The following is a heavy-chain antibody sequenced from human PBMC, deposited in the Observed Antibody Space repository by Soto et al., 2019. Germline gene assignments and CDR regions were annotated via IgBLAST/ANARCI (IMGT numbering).Heavy chain of an antibody. V-gene: IGHV4-30-2*01. CDR2: IYHSGST. J-gene: IGHJ3*02. CDR1: GGSISSGGYS. Sequence: SETLSLTCAVSGGSISSGGYSWSWIRQPPGKGLEWIGYIYHSGSTYYNPSLKSRVTISVDRSKNQFSLKLSSVTAADTAVYYCARFRGHYDILTGYLPLYAFDIWGQGTMVTVSS. CDR3: ARFRGHYDILTGYLPLYAFDI. D-gene: IGHD3-9*01.